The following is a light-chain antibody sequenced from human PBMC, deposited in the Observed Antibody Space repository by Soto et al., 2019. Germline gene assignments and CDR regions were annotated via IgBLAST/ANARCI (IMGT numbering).Light chain of an antibody. CDR1: QSVSSNY. CDR3: QQYGGSPPT. J-gene: IGKJ4*02. CDR2: GAS. Sequence: EIVLTQSPGTLSLSPGERATLSCRASQSVSSNYLAWYQRKPGQAHRLLIYGASSRATDIPNRFSGSRSATDVTLTITRLEPADFAVYFCQQYGGSPPTFGRGTKVEIK. V-gene: IGKV3-20*01.